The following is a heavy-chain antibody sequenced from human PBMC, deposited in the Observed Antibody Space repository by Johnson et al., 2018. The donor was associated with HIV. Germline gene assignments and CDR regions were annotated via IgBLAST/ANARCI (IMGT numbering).Heavy chain of an antibody. J-gene: IGHJ3*02. D-gene: IGHD6-13*01. V-gene: IGHV3-30*18. Sequence: QVQLVESGGGVVQPGRSLRLSCAASGFIFSSYVMYWVRQAPGKGLEWVAVISYDGSNKYYADSVKGRFTISRDNSKNTLYLQMNSLRAEDTAVYYCAKDLGGAHSSPRAFDIWGQGTMVTVSS. CDR2: ISYDGSNK. CDR3: AKDLGGAHSSPRAFDI. CDR1: GFIFSSYV.